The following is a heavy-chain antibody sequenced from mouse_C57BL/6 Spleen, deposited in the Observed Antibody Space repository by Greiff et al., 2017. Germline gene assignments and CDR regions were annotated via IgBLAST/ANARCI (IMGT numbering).Heavy chain of an antibody. CDR3: ARDRGYFDY. CDR2: ISDGGSYT. J-gene: IGHJ2*01. Sequence: EVKLQASGGGLVKPGGSLKLSCAASGFTFSSYAMSWVRQTPEKRLEWVATISDGGSYTYYPDNVKGRFTISRDNAKNNLYLQMSHLKSEDTAMYYCARDRGYFDYWGQGTTLTVSS. D-gene: IGHD3-1*01. CDR1: GFTFSSYA. V-gene: IGHV5-4*01.